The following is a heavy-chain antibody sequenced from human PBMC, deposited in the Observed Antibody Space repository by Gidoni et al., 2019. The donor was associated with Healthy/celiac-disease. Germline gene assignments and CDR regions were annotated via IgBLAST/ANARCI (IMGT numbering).Heavy chain of an antibody. D-gene: IGHD5-18*01. CDR3: AVGGYSYGSLFDP. J-gene: IGHJ5*02. CDR2: RKPSGGST. CDR1: GYTFTSYY. Sequence: QVQLVQSGAEVKKPGASVKVSCKASGYTFTSYYMHWVRQAPGQGLEWMGIRKPSGGSTSYAQKFQGRVTMTRDTSTSTVYMELSSLRSEDTAVYYCAVGGYSYGSLFDPWGQGTLVTVSS. V-gene: IGHV1-46*01.